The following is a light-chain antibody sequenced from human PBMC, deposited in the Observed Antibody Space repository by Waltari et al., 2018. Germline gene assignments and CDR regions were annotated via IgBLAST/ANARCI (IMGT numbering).Light chain of an antibody. V-gene: IGKV1-39*01. J-gene: IGKJ4*01. CDR2: AAS. CDR3: QQNYRTPT. Sequence: DVQVTQSPSSLSASVGDSVTITCRTRQDIDRYLIWYQQKPGNAPKLLIYAASNLQSGVPSRFSGSGSGTDFSLTISSLQPEDFAVYYCQQNYRTPTFGGGTK. CDR1: QDIDRY.